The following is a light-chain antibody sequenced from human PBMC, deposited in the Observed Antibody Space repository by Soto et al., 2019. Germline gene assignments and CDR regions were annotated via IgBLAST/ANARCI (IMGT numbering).Light chain of an antibody. J-gene: IGKJ1*01. V-gene: IGKV3-20*01. Sequence: EIVLTQSPGTLSLSPGERATLSCTASQSVSSNYLAWYQQKPGQAPRLLIYGASSRATGIPDRFSGSGSGTDFTVTICRLEPEGWAVYYCQEYCGSPRTFGQGTKVEIK. CDR2: GAS. CDR3: QEYCGSPRT. CDR1: QSVSSNY.